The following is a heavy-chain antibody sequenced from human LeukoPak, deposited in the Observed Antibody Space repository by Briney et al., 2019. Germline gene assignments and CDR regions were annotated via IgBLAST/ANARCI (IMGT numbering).Heavy chain of an antibody. J-gene: IGHJ4*02. CDR1: GFTFSSFD. V-gene: IGHV3-13*01. CDR3: ARGISSGSYTDY. Sequence: GGSLRLSCAASGFTFSSFDMHWVRQTTGKGLEWVSAIFTAGDTYYSGSVKGRFTISRENTKNSLYLQMNSLRVEDTAVYYCARGISSGSYTDYWGQGTLVTVSS. CDR2: IFTAGDT. D-gene: IGHD1-26*01.